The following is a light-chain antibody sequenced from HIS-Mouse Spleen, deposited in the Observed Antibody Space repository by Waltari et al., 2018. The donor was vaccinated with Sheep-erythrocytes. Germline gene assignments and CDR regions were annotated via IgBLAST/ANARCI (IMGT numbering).Light chain of an antibody. CDR3: MIWHSSAWV. J-gene: IGLJ3*02. V-gene: IGLV2-8*01. CDR1: SSDVGGSNY. CDR2: EVS. Sequence: QSALTQPPSASGSPGQSVTISCTGTSSDVGGSNYVSWYQQHPGKAPNLMIYEVSKRPSGVPDRFSGSKSGNTASLTVSGLQAEDEADYYCMIWHSSAWVFGGGTKLTVL.